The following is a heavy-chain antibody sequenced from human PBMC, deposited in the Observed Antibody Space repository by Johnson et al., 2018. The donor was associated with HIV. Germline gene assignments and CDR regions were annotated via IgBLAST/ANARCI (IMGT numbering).Heavy chain of an antibody. Sequence: QVQLVESGGGVVQPGGSLRLSCAASGFTFSSYGMHWVRQAPGKGLEWVAFIRSAGNIKYYSDSVKGRVTISRDNSKNTLYLQMNSLRAEDTAVYYCAKDEFKWELLHIWGQGTMVTVSS. CDR1: GFTFSSYG. V-gene: IGHV3-30*02. D-gene: IGHD1-26*01. CDR3: AKDEFKWELLHI. CDR2: IRSAGNIK. J-gene: IGHJ3*02.